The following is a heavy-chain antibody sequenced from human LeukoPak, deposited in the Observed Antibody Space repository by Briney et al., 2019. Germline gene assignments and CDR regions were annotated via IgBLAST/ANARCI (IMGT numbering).Heavy chain of an antibody. CDR2: INPDSGDT. CDR1: GYTFAGYY. Sequence: VASVNVSCKASGYTFAGYYMHWVRQAPGQGLEWMGRINPDSGDTNNAQKFQGRVTMTRDTSISTAYMEMSRLRSDDTAVYYCARDPYSSGWYDFWGQGTLVTVSS. CDR3: ARDPYSSGWYDF. V-gene: IGHV1-2*06. D-gene: IGHD3-22*01. J-gene: IGHJ5*01.